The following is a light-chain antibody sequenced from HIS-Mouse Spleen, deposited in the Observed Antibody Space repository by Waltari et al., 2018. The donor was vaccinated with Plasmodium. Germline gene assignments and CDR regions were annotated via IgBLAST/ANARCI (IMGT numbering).Light chain of an antibody. J-gene: IGKJ2*01. CDR3: QQSYSTPYT. CDR1: QSISSY. Sequence: DIQMTQSPSSLSASVGDRVTITCRASQSISSYLNWYQQKPGKAPKLLIYAASSLQRGVPSRVSGSGSGTEFTRTISSLQPEDVATYYCQQSYSTPYTFGQGTKLEIK. CDR2: AAS. V-gene: IGKV1-39*01.